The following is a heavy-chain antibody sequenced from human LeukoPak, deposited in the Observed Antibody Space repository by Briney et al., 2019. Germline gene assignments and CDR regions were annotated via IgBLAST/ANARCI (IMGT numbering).Heavy chain of an antibody. Sequence: GGSLRLSCAASGFTFSSYAMSWVRQAPGKGLKWVSAISGSGGSTYYADSVKGRFTISRDNSKNTLYLQMNSLRAEDTAVYYCAKDVWDIVVVVAAPVDYWGQGTLVTVSS. CDR1: GFTFSSYA. D-gene: IGHD2-15*01. V-gene: IGHV3-23*01. CDR3: AKDVWDIVVVVAAPVDY. CDR2: ISGSGGST. J-gene: IGHJ4*02.